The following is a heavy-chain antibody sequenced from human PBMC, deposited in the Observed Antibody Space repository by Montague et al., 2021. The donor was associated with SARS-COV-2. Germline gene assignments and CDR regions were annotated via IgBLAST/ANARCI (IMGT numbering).Heavy chain of an antibody. Sequence: SETLSLTCTVSGGSISSYYWSWIWMPAGKGMEWIGRIYTSGSTNYNSSPKSRVSMSVDTSKNQYSLKLSSVTAADTAVYYCAREAGFGDQTSASEYYGMDVWGQGTTVTVSS. D-gene: IGHD3-10*01. CDR1: GGSISSYY. J-gene: IGHJ6*02. CDR2: IYTSGST. CDR3: AREAGFGDQTSASEYYGMDV. V-gene: IGHV4-4*07.